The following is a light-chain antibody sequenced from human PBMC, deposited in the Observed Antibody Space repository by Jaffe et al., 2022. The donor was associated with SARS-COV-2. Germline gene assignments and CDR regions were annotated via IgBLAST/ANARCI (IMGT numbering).Light chain of an antibody. CDR1: RSVSYSSDNKNY. CDR3: QQYFSTPRT. V-gene: IGKV4-1*01. CDR2: WAS. J-gene: IGKJ1*01. Sequence: DIVMTQSPDSLAVSLGERATINCKSSRSVSYSSDNKNYLAWYQKKAGQPPKLLIYWASTRESGVPDRFSGSGSGTDFTLTITSLQAEDVAVYYCQQYFSTPRTFGQGTKVEIK.